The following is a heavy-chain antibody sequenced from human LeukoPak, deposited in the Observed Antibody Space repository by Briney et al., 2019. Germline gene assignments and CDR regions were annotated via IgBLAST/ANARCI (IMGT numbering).Heavy chain of an antibody. J-gene: IGHJ6*02. D-gene: IGHD3-10*01. Sequence: SETLSLTCAVYGGSFSGYYWSWIRQPPGKGLVWIGEINHSGSTNYNPSLKGRVTISVDTSKNQFSLKLSSVTAADTAVYYCARVRRYYSNSPHYYGMDVWGQGTTVTVSS. CDR3: ARVRRYYSNSPHYYGMDV. V-gene: IGHV4-34*01. CDR1: GGSFSGYY. CDR2: INHSGST.